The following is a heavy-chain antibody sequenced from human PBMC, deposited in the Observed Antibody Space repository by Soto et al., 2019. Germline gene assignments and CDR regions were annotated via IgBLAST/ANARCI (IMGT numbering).Heavy chain of an antibody. Sequence: PGGSLRLSCAASGFTVSSNYMSSVRQAPGKGLEWVSIIYSFGGTYYADFVKGRFTISRDNSKNTLYLQINNRRAEDSPVYYCAPARNSAGYYYGMEAWGQGTTVTVS. CDR2: IYSFGGT. D-gene: IGHD6-13*01. V-gene: IGHV3-53*01. J-gene: IGHJ6*02. CDR1: GFTVSSNY. CDR3: APARNSAGYYYGMEA.